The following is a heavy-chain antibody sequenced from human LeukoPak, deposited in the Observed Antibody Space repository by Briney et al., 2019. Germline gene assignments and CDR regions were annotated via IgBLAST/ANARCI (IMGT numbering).Heavy chain of an antibody. CDR1: GGTFSTYA. V-gene: IGHV1-69*04. Sequence: SVKVSCKSSGGTFSTYAISWVRQAPGQGLEWMGRIIPMPGTTDYAQKFQGRVTITADRSTTTAYMELSSLRSEDTAMYYCARVSGDEAGEAAHTMYWGQGTPVTVSS. D-gene: IGHD7-27*01. CDR2: IIPMPGTT. J-gene: IGHJ4*02. CDR3: ARVSGDEAGEAAHTMY.